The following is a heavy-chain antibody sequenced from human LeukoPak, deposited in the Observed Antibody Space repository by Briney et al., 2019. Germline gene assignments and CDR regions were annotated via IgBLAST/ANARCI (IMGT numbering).Heavy chain of an antibody. CDR1: GGSISSYY. CDR3: ARVGWSSGRRYGMDV. J-gene: IGHJ6*02. D-gene: IGHD6-19*01. Sequence: SETLSLTCTVSGGSISSYYWSWIRQPPGKGLEWIGYIYYSGSTNYNPSLKSRVTISVDTSKNQFSLQLNSVTPEDTAAYYCARVGWSSGRRYGMDVWGQGTTVTVSS. CDR2: IYYSGST. V-gene: IGHV4-59*12.